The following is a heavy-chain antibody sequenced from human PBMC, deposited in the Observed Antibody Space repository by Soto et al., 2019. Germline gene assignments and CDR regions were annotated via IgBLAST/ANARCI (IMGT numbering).Heavy chain of an antibody. Sequence: ASVKVSCKASGYTFTSCGISWVRQAPGQGLEWMGWISAYNGNTNYAQKLQGRVTMTTDTSTSTAYMELRSLRSDDTAVYYCARRHGSGSYYTTHNWFDPWGQGTLVTVSS. CDR3: ARRHGSGSYYTTHNWFDP. V-gene: IGHV1-18*01. CDR2: ISAYNGNT. J-gene: IGHJ5*02. CDR1: GYTFTSCG. D-gene: IGHD3-10*01.